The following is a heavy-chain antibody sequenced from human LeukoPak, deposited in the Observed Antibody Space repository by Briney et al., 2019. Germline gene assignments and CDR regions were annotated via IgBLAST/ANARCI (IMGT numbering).Heavy chain of an antibody. J-gene: IGHJ4*02. CDR3: ARVPRGSGSYGPFDY. CDR2: ISSSSYI. CDR1: GFTFSSYS. D-gene: IGHD1-26*01. Sequence: PGGSLRLSCAASGFTFSSYSMNWVRQAPGKGLEWVSSISSSSYIYYADSVKGRFTISRDNAKNSLYLQMNSLRAEDTAVYYCARVPRGSGSYGPFDYWGQGTLVTVSS. V-gene: IGHV3-21*01.